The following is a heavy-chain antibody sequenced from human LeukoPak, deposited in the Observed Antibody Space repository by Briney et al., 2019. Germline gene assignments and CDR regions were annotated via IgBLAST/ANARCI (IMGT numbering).Heavy chain of an antibody. Sequence: ASVKVSCKASGYTFTGYYMHWVRQAPGQGLEWMGWINPNSGGTNYAQKFRGRVTMTRDTSISTAYMELSRLRSDDTAVYYCARDFNPDLYSSSRYASGWFDPWGQGTLVTVSS. CDR3: ARDFNPDLYSSSRYASGWFDP. V-gene: IGHV1-2*02. J-gene: IGHJ5*02. CDR2: INPNSGGT. D-gene: IGHD6-13*01. CDR1: GYTFTGYY.